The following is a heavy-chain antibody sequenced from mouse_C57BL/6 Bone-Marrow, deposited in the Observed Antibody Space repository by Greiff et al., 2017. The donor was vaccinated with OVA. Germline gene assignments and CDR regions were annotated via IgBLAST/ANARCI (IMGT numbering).Heavy chain of an antibody. CDR2: IGSEGGDT. V-gene: IGHV14-1*01. D-gene: IGHD1-1*01. CDR3: TTGESYTVVGDY. CDR1: GFTINDYD. J-gene: IGHJ2*01. Sequence: EVQLQQSGAELVRPGASLKFSCTASGFTINDYDMPWVRQTPEQGLEWIGRIGSEGGDTEYAPKFQGKGTMTADTTSNTPYLHRSSLKSEDTAVYYCTTGESYTVVGDYWGQGTTLTVSS.